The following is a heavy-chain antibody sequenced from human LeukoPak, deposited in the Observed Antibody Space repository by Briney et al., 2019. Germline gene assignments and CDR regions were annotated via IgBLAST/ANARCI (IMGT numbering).Heavy chain of an antibody. CDR1: GFTFSSYA. Sequence: GGSLRLSCAASGFTFSSYAMSWVRQAPGKGLEWVSAISGSGGSTYYADSVKGRFTISRDNSKNTLHLQMNNLRAEDTAIYYCAKSWLTLGGDYWGQGTLVTVSS. J-gene: IGHJ4*02. CDR2: ISGSGGST. CDR3: AKSWLTLGGDY. V-gene: IGHV3-23*01. D-gene: IGHD3-16*01.